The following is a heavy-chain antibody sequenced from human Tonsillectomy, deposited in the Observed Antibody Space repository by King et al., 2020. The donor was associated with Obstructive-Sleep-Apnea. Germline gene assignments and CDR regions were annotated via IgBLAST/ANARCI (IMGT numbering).Heavy chain of an antibody. CDR3: ARLHDSAHFDY. CDR1: GGSISSYY. J-gene: IGHJ4*02. V-gene: IGHV4-59*08. D-gene: IGHD3-22*01. CDR2: IYYSGST. Sequence: VQLQESGPGLVKPSETLSLTCTVSGGSISSYYWSWIRQPPGKGLEWIGYIYYSGSTNYNPSHKSRVTISVDTSKNQFSLKLSSVTAADTAVYYCARLHDSAHFDYWGQGTLVTVSS.